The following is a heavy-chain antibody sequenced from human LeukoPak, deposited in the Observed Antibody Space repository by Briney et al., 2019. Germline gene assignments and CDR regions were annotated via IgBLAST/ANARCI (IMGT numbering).Heavy chain of an antibody. Sequence: GASVKVSCKASGGTFRSYGLNWVRQAPGQGLEWMGWLDPNSGDTKYAQKFQGRVTMTRDTSISTAYMELSRLTYDDTAVYYCARMAHGSYYWGQGTLVTVSS. CDR1: GGTFRSYG. J-gene: IGHJ4*02. CDR3: ARMAHGSYY. CDR2: LDPNSGDT. D-gene: IGHD1-26*01. V-gene: IGHV1-2*02.